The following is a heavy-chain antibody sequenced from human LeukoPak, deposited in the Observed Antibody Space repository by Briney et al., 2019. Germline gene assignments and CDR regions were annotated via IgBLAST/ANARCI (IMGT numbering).Heavy chain of an antibody. CDR1: GFPINTDFW. CDR2: VHRDGST. D-gene: IGHD2-2*01. CDR3: ARGPFSKTYYYDY. J-gene: IGHJ4*02. V-gene: IGHV4-38-2*02. Sequence: SETLSLTCTVSGFPINTDFWWGWFRQPPGMGLEWIGSVHRDGSTYYNSSLKSRVTISEDTSRNQFFLRLISVTATDTAVYYCARGPFSKTYYYDYWGQGTLVAVSS.